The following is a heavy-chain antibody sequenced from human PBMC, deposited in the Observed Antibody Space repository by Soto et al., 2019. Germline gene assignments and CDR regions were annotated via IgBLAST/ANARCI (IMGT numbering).Heavy chain of an antibody. CDR1: GDRVSSNSAA. Sequence: SPTLSLTCAISGDRVSSNSAAWNWIRQSPSRGLEWLGRTYYRSKWYNDYAVSVKSRITINPDTSKNQFSLQLNSVTPEDTAVYYCARGRLEYFDWLSQPITDYYYYYYMDVWGKGTTVTVSS. D-gene: IGHD3-9*01. V-gene: IGHV6-1*01. J-gene: IGHJ6*03. CDR2: TYYRSKWYN. CDR3: ARGRLEYFDWLSQPITDYYYYYYMDV.